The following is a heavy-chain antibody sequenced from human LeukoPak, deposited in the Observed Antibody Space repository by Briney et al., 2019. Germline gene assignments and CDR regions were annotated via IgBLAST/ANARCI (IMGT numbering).Heavy chain of an antibody. V-gene: IGHV3-9*01. CDR2: ISWNGVSI. J-gene: IGHJ4*02. CDR3: AKGQYSSGWKGDY. CDR1: GFTFDDYA. Sequence: PEGSLRLSCAVSGFTFDDYAMHWVRQGPGKGLEWVSGISWNGVSIGYADSVKGRFTISRDNAKKSLYLQMNSLRAEDTALYYCAKGQYSSGWKGDYWGQGTLVTVSS. D-gene: IGHD6-19*01.